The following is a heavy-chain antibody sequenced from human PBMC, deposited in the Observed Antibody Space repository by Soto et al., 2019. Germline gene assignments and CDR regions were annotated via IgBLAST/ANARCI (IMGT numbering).Heavy chain of an antibody. J-gene: IGHJ1*01. CDR3: AKVRIYYDFWTGYPDAEYFQH. Sequence: GGSLRLSCAASGFTFSSYAMSCVRQAPGKGLEWVSAISGSGGSTYYADSVKGRFTISRDNSKNTLYLQMNSLRAEDTAVYYCAKVRIYYDFWTGYPDAEYFQHWGQGTLVTVSS. CDR2: ISGSGGST. CDR1: GFTFSSYA. D-gene: IGHD3-3*01. V-gene: IGHV3-23*01.